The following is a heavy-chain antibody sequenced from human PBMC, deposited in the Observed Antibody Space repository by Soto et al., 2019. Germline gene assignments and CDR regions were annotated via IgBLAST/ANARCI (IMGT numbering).Heavy chain of an antibody. V-gene: IGHV3-30*18. CDR2: ISYDGSNK. Sequence: GGSLRLSCAASGFTFSSYGMHWVRQAPGKGLVWVAVISYDGSNKYYADSVKGRFTISRDNSKNTLYLQMNSLRAEDTAVYYCAKDAVRFLEWLLWGMDVWGQGTTVTVSS. CDR3: AKDAVRFLEWLLWGMDV. CDR1: GFTFSSYG. D-gene: IGHD3-3*01. J-gene: IGHJ6*02.